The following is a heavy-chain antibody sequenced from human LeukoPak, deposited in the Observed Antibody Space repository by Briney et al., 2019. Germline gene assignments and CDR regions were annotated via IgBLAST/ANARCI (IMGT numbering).Heavy chain of an antibody. V-gene: IGHV4-39*07. CDR2: IYYSVTT. D-gene: IGHD1-20*01. CDR1: GDSISSSSYY. CDR3: AREMVYNWNDAGAFDP. J-gene: IGHJ5*02. Sequence: PSETLSLTCTVSGDSISSSSYYWGWIRQPPGKGLEWIGSIYYSVTTYYNPSLKSRVTISVDTSKNQFSLKLSSVTAADTAVYYCAREMVYNWNDAGAFDPWGQGTLVTVSS.